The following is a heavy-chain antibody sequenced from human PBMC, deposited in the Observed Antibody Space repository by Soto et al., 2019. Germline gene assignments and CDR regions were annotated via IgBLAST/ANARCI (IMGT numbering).Heavy chain of an antibody. CDR3: AKNGQPPYYYYGLDV. D-gene: IGHD2-8*01. CDR1: GYTFSRYG. Sequence: QGQLVQSGGEVKKSGASVKVSCKASGYTFSRYGISWVRQAPGQGLEWMGWISGYNGDTNYAQKFQGRVTMTIDTSTTTAYMELRSLTSDYTAVYYCAKNGQPPYYYYGLDVWGQGTTVTVSS. V-gene: IGHV1-18*01. CDR2: ISGYNGDT. J-gene: IGHJ6*02.